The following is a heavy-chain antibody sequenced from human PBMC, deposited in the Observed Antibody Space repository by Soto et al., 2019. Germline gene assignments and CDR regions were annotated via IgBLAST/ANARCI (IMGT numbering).Heavy chain of an antibody. Sequence: SETLSLTCTVSGGSISSSSYYWGWIRQPPGKGLEWIGSIYYSGSTNYNPSPKSRVTISVDTSKNQFSLKLSSVTAADTAVYYCARLSDSNYGFQFDYWGQGTLVTVSS. CDR3: ARLSDSNYGFQFDY. V-gene: IGHV4-39*01. CDR1: GGSISSSSYY. CDR2: IYYSGST. D-gene: IGHD4-4*01. J-gene: IGHJ4*02.